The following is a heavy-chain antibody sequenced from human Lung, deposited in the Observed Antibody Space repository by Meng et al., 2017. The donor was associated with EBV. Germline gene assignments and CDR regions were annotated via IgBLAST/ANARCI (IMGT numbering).Heavy chain of an antibody. CDR3: ARDSQRDHDGGNRFGVFDP. J-gene: IGHJ5*02. V-gene: IGHV4-30-4*01. Sequence: VQCLWSGPAPSNPSQTRSITCAGVCGSTSSGGYYWSWIRQPPGKCLEWIGYIYYSGSTYYNPSLKSRVTISVDTSKNQFSLKLSSVTAADTAVYYCARDSQRDHDGGNRFGVFDPWGQGTLVTVPQ. CDR1: CGSTSSGGYY. CDR2: IYYSGST. D-gene: IGHD4-23*01.